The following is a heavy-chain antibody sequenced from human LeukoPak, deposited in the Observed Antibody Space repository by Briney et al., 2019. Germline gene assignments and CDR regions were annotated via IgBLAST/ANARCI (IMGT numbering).Heavy chain of an antibody. V-gene: IGHV4-34*01. CDR2: IDHSGIT. D-gene: IGHD4-17*01. Sequence: SETLSLTCAVYGGSFSGYYWSWIRQSSGKRLEWIGEIDHSGITSYNPSLKSRVTMSVDTSKDQFSLKVNSVTAADTAVYYCARRNEFSPLYGDPVDYMDVWGKGTTVIVSS. J-gene: IGHJ6*03. CDR3: ARRNEFSPLYGDPVDYMDV. CDR1: GGSFSGYY.